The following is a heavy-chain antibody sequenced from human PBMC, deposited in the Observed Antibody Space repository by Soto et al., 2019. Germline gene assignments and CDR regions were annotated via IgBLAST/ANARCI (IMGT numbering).Heavy chain of an antibody. Sequence: PSETLSLTCAVYGGSFSGYYWSWIRQPPGKGLEWIGEINHSGSTNYNPSLKSRVTISVDTSKNQFSLKLSSVTAADTAVYYCARGHGSYYDSSGYWFDPWGQGTLVTVSS. CDR3: ARGHGSYYDSSGYWFDP. V-gene: IGHV4-34*01. CDR1: GGSFSGYY. D-gene: IGHD3-22*01. J-gene: IGHJ5*02. CDR2: INHSGST.